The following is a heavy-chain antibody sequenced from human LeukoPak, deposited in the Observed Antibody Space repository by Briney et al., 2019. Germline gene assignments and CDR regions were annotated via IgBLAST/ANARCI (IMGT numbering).Heavy chain of an antibody. V-gene: IGHV3-30*18. Sequence: GGPLRLSCAASGFTFSSYGVEWVRQAPGKGLEWVAVISCDGSNKNYADSVKGRFTGYRNNSKNTLHLQMNSLRAEDTAVYYCAKVEDTGPFDPWGQGTLVTVSS. CDR1: GFTFSSYG. J-gene: IGHJ5*02. CDR3: AKVEDTGPFDP. D-gene: IGHD5-18*01. CDR2: ISCDGSNK.